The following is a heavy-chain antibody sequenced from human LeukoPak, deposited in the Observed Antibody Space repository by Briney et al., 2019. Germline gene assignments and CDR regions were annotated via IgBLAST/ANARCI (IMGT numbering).Heavy chain of an antibody. CDR3: ARESFGLVIMYYYYYMDV. CDR2: ISWNGVTM. Sequence: GGSLRLSCAASGFTFADYAMNWVRQAPGKGLEWVSSISWNGVTMGYADSVKGRFTISRDNAKNSLYLQMNSLRAEDTAVYYCARESFGLVIMYYYYYMDVWGKGTTLTVSS. J-gene: IGHJ6*03. D-gene: IGHD3/OR15-3a*01. V-gene: IGHV3-9*01. CDR1: GFTFADYA.